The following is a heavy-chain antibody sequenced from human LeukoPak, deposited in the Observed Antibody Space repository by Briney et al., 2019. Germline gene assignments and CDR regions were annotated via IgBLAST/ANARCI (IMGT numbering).Heavy chain of an antibody. V-gene: IGHV3-30-3*01. CDR3: ASDLGYCSSTSCYPYYGMDV. J-gene: IGHJ6*02. CDR2: ISYDGSNK. Sequence: GGSLRLSCAASGFTFSSYAMHWVRQAPGKGLEWVAVISYDGSNKYYADSVKGRFTISRDNSKNTLYLQMNSLRAEDTAVYYCASDLGYCSSTSCYPYYGMDVWGQGTTVTVSS. D-gene: IGHD2-2*01. CDR1: GFTFSSYA.